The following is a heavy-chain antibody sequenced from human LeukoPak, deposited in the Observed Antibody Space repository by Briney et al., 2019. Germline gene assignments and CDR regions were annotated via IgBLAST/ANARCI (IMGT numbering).Heavy chain of an antibody. Sequence: SVKVSCKASGGTFSSYAISWVRQAPGQGLEWMGGIIPIFGTANYAQKFQGRVTITADESTSTAYMELSSLRSEDTDVYYCARVRGTYCGGDCYYDYYYMDVWGKGTTVTISS. D-gene: IGHD2-21*02. CDR3: ARVRGTYCGGDCYYDYYYMDV. V-gene: IGHV1-69*13. CDR1: GGTFSSYA. J-gene: IGHJ6*03. CDR2: IIPIFGTA.